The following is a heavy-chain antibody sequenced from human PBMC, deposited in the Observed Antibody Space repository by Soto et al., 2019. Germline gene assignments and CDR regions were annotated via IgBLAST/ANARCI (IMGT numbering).Heavy chain of an antibody. CDR1: GYSFTDYH. D-gene: IGHD2-8*01. J-gene: IGHJ6*02. CDR2: INPKSGGT. V-gene: IGHV1-2*04. Sequence: QVPLVQSGAEVKKPGASVRVSCKASGYSFTDYHIHWVRQAPGQGLEWLGRINPKSGGTSTAQKFQGWVTMTRDRSISTVYMELTRRRSDDTAVYFCARGHSTDCSNGVCSFFYNHEMDVWGQGTTVTVSS. CDR3: ARGHSTDCSNGVCSFFYNHEMDV.